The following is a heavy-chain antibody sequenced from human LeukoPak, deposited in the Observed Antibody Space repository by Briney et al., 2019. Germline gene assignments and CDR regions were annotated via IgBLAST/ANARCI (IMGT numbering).Heavy chain of an antibody. Sequence: ASVKVSCKASGYTFTSYGISWVRQAPGQGLEWMGWISAYNGNTNYAQKFQGRVTITRNTSISTAYMELSSLRSEDTAVYYCARGYSSSWYPSFYYYYYYMDVWGKGTTVTVSS. CDR2: ISAYNGNT. CDR3: ARGYSSSWYPSFYYYYYYMDV. V-gene: IGHV1-18*01. D-gene: IGHD6-13*01. CDR1: GYTFTSYG. J-gene: IGHJ6*03.